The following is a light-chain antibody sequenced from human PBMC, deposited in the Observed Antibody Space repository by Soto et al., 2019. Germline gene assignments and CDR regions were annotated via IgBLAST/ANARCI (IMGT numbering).Light chain of an antibody. Sequence: QSALTQPRSVSGSPRQSVTISCAGTSSNVGGYNYVSWYQHHPGKAPKLIIYDVSERPSGVPDRFSGSKSGNTASLTISGLQADDEADYYCCSYAGTYSWVFGGGTKLTVL. J-gene: IGLJ3*02. V-gene: IGLV2-11*01. CDR3: CSYAGTYSWV. CDR2: DVS. CDR1: SSNVGGYNY.